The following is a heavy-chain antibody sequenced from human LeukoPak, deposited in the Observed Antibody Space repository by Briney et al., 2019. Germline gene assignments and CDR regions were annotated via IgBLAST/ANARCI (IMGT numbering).Heavy chain of an antibody. V-gene: IGHV4-59*01. CDR2: IYYSGST. D-gene: IGHD3-3*01. CDR3: ARGTGENDFWSGYHVHYYMDV. J-gene: IGHJ6*03. CDR1: GGSISSYY. Sequence: SETLSLTCTVSGGSISSYYWSWIRQPPGKGLEWIGYIYYSGSTNYNPSLKSRATISLDTSKNQFSLRLSSVTAADTAVYYCARGTGENDFWSGYHVHYYMDVWGKGTTVTVSS.